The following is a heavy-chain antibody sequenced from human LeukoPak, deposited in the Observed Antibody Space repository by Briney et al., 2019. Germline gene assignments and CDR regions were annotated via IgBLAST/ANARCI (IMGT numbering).Heavy chain of an antibody. Sequence: GGSLRLSCAASGFTFSDYNMSWIRQAPGKGLEWVSYIRSSNNTIYYADSVKGRFTITSDNAKNSLYLQMNSLRAEDTAVYYCAREAGGNYYYYYYMDVWGKGTTVTVSS. CDR3: AREAGGNYYYYYYMDV. CDR2: IRSSNNTI. D-gene: IGHD4-23*01. J-gene: IGHJ6*03. CDR1: GFTFSDYN. V-gene: IGHV3-11*04.